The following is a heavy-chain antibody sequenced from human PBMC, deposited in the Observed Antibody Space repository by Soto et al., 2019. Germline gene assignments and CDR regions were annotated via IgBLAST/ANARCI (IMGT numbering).Heavy chain of an antibody. CDR2: ISYDGSNK. D-gene: IGHD6-19*01. V-gene: IGHV3-30*18. J-gene: IGHJ6*02. CDR1: GFTFSSYG. CDR3: AKEEWLAGTDYYHGMDV. Sequence: QVQLVESGGGVVQPGRSLRLSCAASGFTFSSYGMHWVRQAPGKGLEWVAVISYDGSNKYYADSVKGRFTISRDNSKDTLYLQMNSLRAEDTAVYYCAKEEWLAGTDYYHGMDVWGQGTTVTVSS.